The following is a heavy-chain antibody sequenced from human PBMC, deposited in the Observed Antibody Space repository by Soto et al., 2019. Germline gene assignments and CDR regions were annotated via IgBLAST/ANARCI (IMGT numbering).Heavy chain of an antibody. D-gene: IGHD3-10*01. V-gene: IGHV3-48*02. Sequence: LXLSCEGFGLIFSDFYMNWVRQAPGKGLECVSYISSSSRTIYYADSVKGRFTISRDNAKNSLFLQMNSLRHEDTALYYCTRAEFYGSGNADCWGQGVLVTVSS. J-gene: IGHJ4*01. CDR1: GLIFSDFY. CDR2: ISSSSRTI. CDR3: TRAEFYGSGNADC.